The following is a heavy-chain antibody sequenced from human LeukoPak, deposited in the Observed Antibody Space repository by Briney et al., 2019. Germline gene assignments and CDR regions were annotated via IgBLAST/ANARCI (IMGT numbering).Heavy chain of an antibody. CDR3: ARVREWELRYDAFDI. CDR2: ISSSSSYI. CDR1: GFTFSSYS. V-gene: IGHV3-21*01. D-gene: IGHD1-26*01. Sequence: GGSLRLCCAASGFTFSSYSMNWVRQAPGKGLDWVSSISSSSSYIYYADSVKGRFTISGDNAKNSLYLQMNSLRAEDTAVYYCARVREWELRYDAFDIWGQGTMVTVSS. J-gene: IGHJ3*02.